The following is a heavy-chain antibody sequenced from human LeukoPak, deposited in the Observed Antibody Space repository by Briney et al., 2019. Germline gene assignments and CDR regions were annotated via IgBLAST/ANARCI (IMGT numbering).Heavy chain of an antibody. Sequence: PSETLSLTCTVSGGSISSSSYYWGWIRQPPGKGLEWIGSIYYSGSTYYNPSLKSRVTISVDTSKNQFSLKLSSVTAADPAGYYCARPGEEECRRYCYGSGSYEFDYWGQGTLVTASS. D-gene: IGHD3-10*01. CDR1: GGSISSSSYY. CDR3: ARPGEEECRRYCYGSGSYEFDY. CDR2: IYYSGST. V-gene: IGHV4-39*07. J-gene: IGHJ4*02.